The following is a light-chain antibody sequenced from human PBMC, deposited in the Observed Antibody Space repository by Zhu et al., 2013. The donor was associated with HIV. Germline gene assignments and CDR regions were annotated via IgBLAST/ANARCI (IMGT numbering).Light chain of an antibody. Sequence: DIVMTQSPLYLPVTPGEPASISCRSSQSLLHSNGYHHLDWYVQKPGRSPQLLIYLASNRASGVPDRFSGSGSGTDFTLKINRVEAEDVGIYYCMQVLQSPXGTFGPGTKVDIK. CDR1: QSLLHSNGYHH. V-gene: IGKV2-28*01. CDR2: LAS. CDR3: MQVLQSPXGT. J-gene: IGKJ3*01.